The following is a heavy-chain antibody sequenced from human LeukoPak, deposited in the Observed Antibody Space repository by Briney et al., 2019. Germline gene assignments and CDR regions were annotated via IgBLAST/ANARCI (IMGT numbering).Heavy chain of an antibody. V-gene: IGHV3-23*01. CDR1: GFTFSSYA. Sequence: GGSLRLSCAASGFTFSSYAMSWVRQAPGKGLEWVSAISGSGGSTYYADSVKGRFTISRDNSKNTLYLQMNSLRVEDTAVYYCARGYDFWSGYYPFYYYYGMDVWGQGTTVTVSS. J-gene: IGHJ6*02. CDR2: ISGSGGST. D-gene: IGHD3-3*01. CDR3: ARGYDFWSGYYPFYYYYGMDV.